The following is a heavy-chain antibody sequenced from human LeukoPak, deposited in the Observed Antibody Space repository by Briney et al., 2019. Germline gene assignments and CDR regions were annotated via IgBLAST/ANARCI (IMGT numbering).Heavy chain of an antibody. J-gene: IGHJ3*02. Sequence: SETLSLTCTVSGGSISSSTYYWGWIRQPPGKGLEWMRSIHYSGSTYYNPSLKSRVTISVDMSKNQFSLKLSSVTAADTAVYYCARSYCSSSCYAVGAFDIWGQGTVVTVSS. D-gene: IGHD2-2*01. CDR2: IHYSGST. CDR1: GGSISSSTYY. V-gene: IGHV4-39*01. CDR3: ARSYCSSSCYAVGAFDI.